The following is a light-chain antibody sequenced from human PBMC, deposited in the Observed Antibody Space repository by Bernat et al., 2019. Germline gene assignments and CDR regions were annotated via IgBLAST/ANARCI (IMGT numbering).Light chain of an antibody. V-gene: IGLV1-47*02. CDR2: SNN. J-gene: IGLJ3*02. CDR3: ASWDDSVSGPV. CDR1: SSNIGSNF. Sequence: QSVLTQPPSASETPGQRVTISCSGGSSNIGSNFVYWYQQISGTAPKLLIYSNNQRPSGVPDRFSGSKSGTSASLGISGLRSEDEADYYCASWDDSVSGPVFGGGTKLTVL.